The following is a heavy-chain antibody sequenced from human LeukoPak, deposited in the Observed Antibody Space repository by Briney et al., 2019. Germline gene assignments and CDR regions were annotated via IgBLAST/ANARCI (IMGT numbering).Heavy chain of an antibody. CDR2: LPPDELGI. J-gene: IGHJ4*02. Sequence: GGSLRLSCAASGFTFTNYWMHWVRQAPGMGLVWVSRLPPDELGIIYADSVKGRFTISRDNSQNTVHLQMNSLRAEDTAVYYCARGLQGYYDSLTGYYRGRYYFDYWGQGTLVTVSS. D-gene: IGHD3-9*01. CDR3: ARGLQGYYDSLTGYYRGRYYFDY. CDR1: GFTFTNYW. V-gene: IGHV3-74*01.